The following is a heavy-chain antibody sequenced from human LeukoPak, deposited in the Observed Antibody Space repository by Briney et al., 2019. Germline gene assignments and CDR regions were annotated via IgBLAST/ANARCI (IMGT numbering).Heavy chain of an antibody. D-gene: IGHD1-1*01. J-gene: IGHJ4*02. Sequence: PSETLSLTCTVCGASFSCFSWSWIRQPPGKGLEWIGNISYSGSTNYNPSLKSRVTISVDTSKNQFSMRLTSVTAADTAFYYCARGVEDLRYRYDYWGQGTLVTVSS. CDR3: ARGVEDLRYRYDY. V-gene: IGHV4-59*01. CDR2: ISYSGST. CDR1: GASFSCFS.